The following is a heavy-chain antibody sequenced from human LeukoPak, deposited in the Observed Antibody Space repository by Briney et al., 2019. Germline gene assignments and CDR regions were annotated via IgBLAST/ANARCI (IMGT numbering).Heavy chain of an antibody. J-gene: IGHJ3*02. Sequence: SETLSLTCAAYGGSFSGYYWSWIRQPPGKGLEWIGEINHSGSTNYNPSLKSRVTISVDTSKNQFSLKLSSVTAADTAVYYCARANYDYVWGSYRRDAFDIWGQGTMVTVSS. CDR2: INHSGST. CDR3: ARANYDYVWGSYRRDAFDI. CDR1: GGSFSGYY. V-gene: IGHV4-34*01. D-gene: IGHD3-16*02.